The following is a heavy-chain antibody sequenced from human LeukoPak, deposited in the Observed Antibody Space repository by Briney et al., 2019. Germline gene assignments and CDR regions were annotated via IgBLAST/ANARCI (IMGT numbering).Heavy chain of an antibody. Sequence: ASVKVSCKASGYTFTDYYLHWARQAPGRGLEWMGWVSSYNGDTNYAQKLQGRVTMTTDTSTSTAYMELRSLRSDDTAVYYCARDVGEYCSSTNCYASHYWGQGTLVTVSS. CDR1: GYTFTDYY. J-gene: IGHJ4*02. CDR2: VSSYNGDT. D-gene: IGHD2-2*01. V-gene: IGHV1-18*04. CDR3: ARDVGEYCSSTNCYASHY.